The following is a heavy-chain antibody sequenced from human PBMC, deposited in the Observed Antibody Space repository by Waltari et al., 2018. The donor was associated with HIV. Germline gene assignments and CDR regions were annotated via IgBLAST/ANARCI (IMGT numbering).Heavy chain of an antibody. CDR2: IYPGDSDV. CDR3: ARRNGYYFDF. J-gene: IGHJ4*02. Sequence: EVQLVQSGAEVKKPGESLRISCETSGYTFYVSWIVWLRQMPGKGLEWMGTIYPGDSDVRYNPSVRGQVTFSTDKSINTAYLQWSSLRASDTAMYYCARRNGYYFDFWGQGTLVTVTS. CDR1: GYTFYVSW. V-gene: IGHV5-51*03. D-gene: IGHD5-12*01.